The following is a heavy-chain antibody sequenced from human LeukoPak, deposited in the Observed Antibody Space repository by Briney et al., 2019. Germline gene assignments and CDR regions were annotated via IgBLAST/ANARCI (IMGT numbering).Heavy chain of an antibody. CDR1: GGSISSYY. D-gene: IGHD2-2*01. V-gene: IGHV4-4*07. CDR3: ARGDIVVVPAAHLRYYYYYMDV. Sequence: PSETLSLTCTVSGGSISSYYWSWIRQPAGKGLEWIGRIYTSGSTNYNPSLKSRVTMSVDTSKNQFSLKLSSVTAADTAVYYCARGDIVVVPAAHLRYYYYYMDVWGKGTTVTVSS. J-gene: IGHJ6*03. CDR2: IYTSGST.